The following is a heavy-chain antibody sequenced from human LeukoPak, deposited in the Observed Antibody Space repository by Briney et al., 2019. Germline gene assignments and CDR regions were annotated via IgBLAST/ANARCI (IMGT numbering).Heavy chain of an antibody. CDR2: ISAYNGNT. J-gene: IGHJ4*02. CDR1: GYTFTSYG. V-gene: IGHV1-18*01. D-gene: IGHD3-22*01. Sequence: ASVKVSCKASGYTFTSYGISWVRQAPGQGLEWMGWISAYNGNTNYAQKLQGRVTMTTDTSTSTAYMELRSLRSDDTAVYYCARPRYYYDSSGYYPYYFDYWGQGTLVTDSS. CDR3: ARPRYYYDSSGYYPYYFDY.